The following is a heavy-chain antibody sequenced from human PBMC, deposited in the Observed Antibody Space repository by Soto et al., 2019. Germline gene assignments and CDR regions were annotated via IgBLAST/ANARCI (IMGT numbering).Heavy chain of an antibody. D-gene: IGHD3-22*01. Sequence: ASVKVSCKASGYTFTSYYMHWVRQAPGQGLEWMGIINPSGGSTSYAQKFQGRVTMTRDTSTSTVYMELSSLRSEDTAVYYCARDHGDYYDSTPYGMDVWGQGTTVTVSS. CDR1: GYTFTSYY. V-gene: IGHV1-46*01. J-gene: IGHJ6*02. CDR3: ARDHGDYYDSTPYGMDV. CDR2: INPSGGST.